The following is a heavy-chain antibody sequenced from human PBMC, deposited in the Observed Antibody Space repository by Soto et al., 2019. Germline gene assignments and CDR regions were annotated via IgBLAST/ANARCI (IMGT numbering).Heavy chain of an antibody. CDR3: ARDKDRAQLGGNYYCIMDV. J-gene: IGHJ6*02. V-gene: IGHV1-69*12. CDR2: IMPIFRTA. CDR1: GGTFSTSA. D-gene: IGHD3-3*02. Sequence: QVQVVQSGAEVKKPGSSVKVSCKTSGGTFSTSAISWVRQAPGQGLEWMGGIMPIFRTADYAQKLQGRVTITADESASTAYLELRSLTSEDTAVYYCARDKDRAQLGGNYYCIMDVWGQGTTVTVTS.